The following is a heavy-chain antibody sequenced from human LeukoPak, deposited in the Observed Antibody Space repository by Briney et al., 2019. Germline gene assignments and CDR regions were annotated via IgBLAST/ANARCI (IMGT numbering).Heavy chain of an antibody. J-gene: IGHJ5*02. CDR2: INPNSGGT. CDR1: GYTFTGYY. V-gene: IGHV1-2*06. D-gene: IGHD2-2*01. Sequence: GASVKVSCKASGYTFTGYYMHWVRQAPGQGLEWMGRINPNSGGTNYAQKFQGRVTMTRDKSISTAYMELSRLRSDDTAVYYCARDHCSSTSCYVWFDPWGQGTLVTVSS. CDR3: ARDHCSSTSCYVWFDP.